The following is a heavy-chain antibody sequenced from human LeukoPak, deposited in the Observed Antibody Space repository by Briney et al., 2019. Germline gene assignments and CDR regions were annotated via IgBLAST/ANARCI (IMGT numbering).Heavy chain of an antibody. CDR3: ARAGQWLVRSYYMDV. CDR2: INPNSGGT. V-gene: IGHV1-2*02. J-gene: IGHJ6*03. Sequence: ASVKVSCKASRYTFTGYYMHWVRQAPGQGLEWMGWINPNSGGTNYAQKFQGRVTMTRDTSISTAYMELSRLRSDDTAVYYCARAGQWLVRSYYMDVWGKGTTVTVSS. D-gene: IGHD6-19*01. CDR1: RYTFTGYY.